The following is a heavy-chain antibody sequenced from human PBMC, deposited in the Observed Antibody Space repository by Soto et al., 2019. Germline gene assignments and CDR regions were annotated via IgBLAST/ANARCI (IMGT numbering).Heavy chain of an antibody. CDR3: ARDQTGITTTGGGRIDH. D-gene: IGHD1-20*01. Sequence: QVQLVESGGGVVQPGRSLRLSCAASGFTFSTHAMHWVRQAPGKGLECVAIVSFDGSNKYYADSVKGRFTISRDNSKNKLYLQISGLTPEDTAVYYCARDQTGITTTGGGRIDHWRQGTLVTVSS. CDR2: VSFDGSNK. J-gene: IGHJ4*02. CDR1: GFTFSTHA. V-gene: IGHV3-30-3*01.